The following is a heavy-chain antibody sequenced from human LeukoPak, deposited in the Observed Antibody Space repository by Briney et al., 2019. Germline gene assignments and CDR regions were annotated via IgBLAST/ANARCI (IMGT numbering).Heavy chain of an antibody. CDR1: GFTFSSYA. CDR3: AKDLRALVGVTLAS. Sequence: GGSLRLSCAASGFTFSSYAMSWVRQAPGKGLEWVSGISGSGSSTYFADSVKGRFTISRDNSKNTLYVQLNSLRAEDTAVYYCAKDLRALVGVTLASWGQGTLVTVSA. CDR2: ISGSGSST. V-gene: IGHV3-23*01. D-gene: IGHD1-26*01. J-gene: IGHJ5*02.